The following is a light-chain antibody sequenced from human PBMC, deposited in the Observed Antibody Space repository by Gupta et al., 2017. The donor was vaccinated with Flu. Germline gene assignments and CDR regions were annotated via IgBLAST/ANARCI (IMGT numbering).Light chain of an antibody. CDR3: HSYKSSSIFIV. CDR1: SSDAGGYDY. Sequence: QSALPQPASVSGSPGQSLTLSCTGTSSDAGGYDYVSCYQQHPAKAPKLMIYDVSNRHSGVSNRFSGSKSGNTASLTIAGLQAEEEADYYCHSYKSSSIFIVFGGGTKLTVL. V-gene: IGLV2-14*03. J-gene: IGLJ2*01. CDR2: DVS.